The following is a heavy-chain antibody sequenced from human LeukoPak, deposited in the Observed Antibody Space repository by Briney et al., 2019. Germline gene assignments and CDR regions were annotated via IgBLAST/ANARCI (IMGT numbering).Heavy chain of an antibody. Sequence: SGTLSLTCAVSGGSISSSNWWSWVRQPPGKGLEWIGEIYHSGSTNYNPSLKSRVTISVDKSKNQFSLKLSSVTAADTAVYYCATGWFPVGATEYYFDYWGQGTLVTVSS. CDR2: IYHSGST. D-gene: IGHD1-26*01. CDR3: ATGWFPVGATEYYFDY. V-gene: IGHV4-4*02. J-gene: IGHJ4*02. CDR1: GGSISSSNW.